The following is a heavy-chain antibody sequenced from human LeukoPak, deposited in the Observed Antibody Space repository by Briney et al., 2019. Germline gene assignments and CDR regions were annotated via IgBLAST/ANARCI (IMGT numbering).Heavy chain of an antibody. CDR2: IYYSGST. J-gene: IGHJ6*03. V-gene: IGHV4-59*01. Sequence: SETLSLTCTVSGGSISSYYWSWIRQPPGKGLEWIGYIYYSGSTNYNPSLKSRVTISVDTSKNQFSLKLSSVTAADTAVYYCARGLGSSGWYGNYYYYMDVWGKGTTVTVSS. CDR1: GGSISSYY. D-gene: IGHD6-19*01. CDR3: ARGLGSSGWYGNYYYYMDV.